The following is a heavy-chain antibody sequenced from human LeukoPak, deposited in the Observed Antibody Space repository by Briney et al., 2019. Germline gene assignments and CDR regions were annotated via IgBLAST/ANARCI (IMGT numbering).Heavy chain of an antibody. J-gene: IGHJ4*02. Sequence: SETLSLTCAVSGGSISSGGYSWSWIRQPPGKGLEWIGYIYHSGSTYYNPSLKSRVTISVDTSKNQFSLKLSSVTAADTAVYYCASNGMVRGFPWYFDYWGQGTLVTVSS. CDR3: ASNGMVRGFPWYFDY. CDR1: GGSISSGGYS. D-gene: IGHD3-10*01. V-gene: IGHV4-30-2*02. CDR2: IYHSGST.